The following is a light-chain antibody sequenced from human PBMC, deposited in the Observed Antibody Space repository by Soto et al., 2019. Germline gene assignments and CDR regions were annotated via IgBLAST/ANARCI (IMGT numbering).Light chain of an antibody. CDR3: TSFTSSNTLV. V-gene: IGLV2-14*01. CDR2: EVS. J-gene: IGLJ2*01. CDR1: SSDVGGYNR. Sequence: QSVLTQPASVSGSPGQSITISCTGTSSDVGGYNRVSWSQQHPGKAPKLMIYEVSNRPSGVSNRFSGSKSGNTASLTISGLQPDDEAHYYCTSFTSSNTLVFGGGTKLTVL.